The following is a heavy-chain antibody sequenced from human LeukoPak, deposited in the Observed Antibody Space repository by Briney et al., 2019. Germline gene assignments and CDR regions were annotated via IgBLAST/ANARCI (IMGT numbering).Heavy chain of an antibody. D-gene: IGHD3-10*01. CDR2: ISGSGGST. CDR1: GFTFSSYE. Sequence: GGSLRLSCVASGFTFSSYEMQWVRQAPGKGLEWVSAISGSGGSTYYADSVKGRFTISRDNSKNTLYLQMNSLRAEDTAVYYCARATRGYGSGTQIYGFDYWGQGTLVTVSS. J-gene: IGHJ4*02. V-gene: IGHV3-23*01. CDR3: ARATRGYGSGTQIYGFDY.